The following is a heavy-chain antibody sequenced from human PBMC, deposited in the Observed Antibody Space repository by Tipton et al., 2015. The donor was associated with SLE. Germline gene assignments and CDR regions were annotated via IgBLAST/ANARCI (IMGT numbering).Heavy chain of an antibody. CDR1: GFSFSNYA. V-gene: IGHV3-23*03. Sequence: SLRLSCAASGFSFSNYAMSWVRQAPGKGLEWVSIIYSGGNTYYVESVEGRFTISRDNSDNTLYVRMNNLRVEDTAIYYCAKASRGQYGSWSGHFDEWGRGILVTVSS. J-gene: IGHJ4*02. CDR3: AKASRGQYGSWSGHFDE. CDR2: IYSGGNT. D-gene: IGHD3-3*01.